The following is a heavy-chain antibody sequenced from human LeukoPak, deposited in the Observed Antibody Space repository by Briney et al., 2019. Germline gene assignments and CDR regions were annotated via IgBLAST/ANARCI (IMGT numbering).Heavy chain of an antibody. Sequence: PGGSLRLSCAASGFIFSYYGMHWVRQAPGKGLEWVAVIWYDGGNRYYADSLKGRFTISRGNSKNTLYLQMNSLTADDTAVYYCARDPLGVLGYFDYWGQGTLVTVSS. CDR3: ARDPLGVLGYFDY. CDR2: IWYDGGNR. V-gene: IGHV3-33*01. CDR1: GFIFSYYG. J-gene: IGHJ4*02. D-gene: IGHD3-16*01.